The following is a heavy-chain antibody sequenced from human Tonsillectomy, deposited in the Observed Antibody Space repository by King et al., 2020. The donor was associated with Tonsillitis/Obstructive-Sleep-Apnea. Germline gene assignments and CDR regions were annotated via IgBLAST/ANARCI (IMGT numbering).Heavy chain of an antibody. CDR3: ARDGARYSSGWYVTEYFQH. D-gene: IGHD6-19*01. V-gene: IGHV3-48*03. CDR1: GFTFSSYE. CDR2: ISSSGSTI. J-gene: IGHJ1*01. Sequence: EVQLVESGGGLVQPGGSLRLSCAASGFTFSSYEMNWVRQAPGKGLEWVSYISSSGSTIYYADSVKGRFTISRDKAKNSLYLQMNSLRAEDTAVYYCARDGARYSSGWYVTEYFQHWGQGTLVTVSS.